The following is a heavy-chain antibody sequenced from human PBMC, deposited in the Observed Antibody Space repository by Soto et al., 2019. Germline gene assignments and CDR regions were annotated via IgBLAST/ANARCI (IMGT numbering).Heavy chain of an antibody. CDR2: IRSKANSYAT. CDR3: TRHYYDSSGYHYYYGMDV. Sequence: GGSLRLSCAASGFTFSGSAMHWVRQASGKGLEWVGRIRSKANSYATAYAASVKGRFTISRDVSKNTAYLQMNSLKTEDTAVYYCTRHYYDSSGYHYYYGMDVWGQGTTVTVSS. V-gene: IGHV3-73*01. D-gene: IGHD3-22*01. J-gene: IGHJ6*02. CDR1: GFTFSGSA.